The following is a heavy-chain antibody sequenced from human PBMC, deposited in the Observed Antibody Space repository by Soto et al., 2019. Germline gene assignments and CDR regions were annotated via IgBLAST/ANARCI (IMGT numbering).Heavy chain of an antibody. Sequence: QVHLVQSGAEVKKPGASVKVSCKASGYTFTSYGITWVRQAPGQGLEWMGWISAHNGNPDYAQNPQGRVIVTRDTSTSTAYRELRSLISDDTAVYYCARGRYGDYWGQGALVSVSS. CDR2: ISAHNGNP. CDR1: GYTFTSYG. D-gene: IGHD1-1*01. V-gene: IGHV1-18*01. J-gene: IGHJ4*02. CDR3: ARGRYGDY.